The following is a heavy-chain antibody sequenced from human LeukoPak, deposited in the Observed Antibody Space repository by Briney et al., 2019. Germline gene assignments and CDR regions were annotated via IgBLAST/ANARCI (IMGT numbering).Heavy chain of an antibody. CDR2: IYTSGST. J-gene: IGHJ4*02. CDR3: ARQYCSSTSCYFDY. CDR1: GGSISSYY. V-gene: IGHV4-4*09. D-gene: IGHD2-2*01. Sequence: SETLSLTCTVSGGSISSYYWSWIRQPPGKGLEWIGYIYTSGSTNYNPSLKSQVTISVDTSKNQFSLKLSSVTAADTAVYYCARQYCSSTSCYFDYWGQGTLVTVSS.